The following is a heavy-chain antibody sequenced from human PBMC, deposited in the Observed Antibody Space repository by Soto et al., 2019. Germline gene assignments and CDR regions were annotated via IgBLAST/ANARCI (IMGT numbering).Heavy chain of an antibody. CDR1: GFTFSSYA. CDR3: SENYYGSGIRPGYFDY. V-gene: IGHV3-23*01. D-gene: IGHD3-10*01. J-gene: IGHJ4*02. Sequence: PGGSLRLSCAASGFTFSSYAMSWVRQAPGKGLEWVSAISGSGGSTYYADSVKGRFTISRDNSKNTLYLQMNSLRAEDTAVYYWSENYYGSGIRPGYFDYWGQGTLVTVSS. CDR2: ISGSGGST.